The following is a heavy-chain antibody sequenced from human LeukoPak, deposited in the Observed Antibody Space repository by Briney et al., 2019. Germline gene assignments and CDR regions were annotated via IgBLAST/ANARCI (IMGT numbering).Heavy chain of an antibody. CDR3: TREGVSDFWTGYLDV. Sequence: GGSLRLSCEASGFTFSTYWIHWVRQAPGKGLLWVSRISSDGESISYGDSVKGRFTISRDNAKNTVYLQMSSLRAEDTAVYYCTREGVSDFWTGYLDVWGKGTTVTVSS. CDR2: ISSDGESI. CDR1: GFTFSTYW. J-gene: IGHJ6*04. D-gene: IGHD3/OR15-3a*01. V-gene: IGHV3-74*01.